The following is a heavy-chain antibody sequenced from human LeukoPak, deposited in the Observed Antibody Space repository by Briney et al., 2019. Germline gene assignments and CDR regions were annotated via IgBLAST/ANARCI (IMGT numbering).Heavy chain of an antibody. D-gene: IGHD5-12*01. CDR3: AREEAATMFDD. CDR2: IIPILGIA. Sequence: GASVKVSCKASRGTFSSYAISWVRQAPGQGLEWMGRIIPILGIANYAQKFQGRVTITADKSTSTAYMELSSLRSEDTAVYYCAREEAATMFDDWGQGTLVTVSS. CDR1: RGTFSSYA. J-gene: IGHJ4*02. V-gene: IGHV1-69*04.